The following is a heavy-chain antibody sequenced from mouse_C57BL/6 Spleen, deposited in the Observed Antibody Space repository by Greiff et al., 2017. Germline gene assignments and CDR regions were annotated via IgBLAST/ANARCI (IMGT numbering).Heavy chain of an antibody. V-gene: IGHV1-80*01. J-gene: IGHJ1*03. CDR2: IYPGDGDT. Sequence: QVQLQQSGAELVKPGASVKISCKASGYAFSSYWMNWVKQRPGKGLEWIGQIYPGDGDTNYNGKFKGKATLTADKSSSTAYMQLSSLTSEDSAVYYCARLYSSYWYFDVWGTGTTVTVSS. CDR1: GYAFSSYW. D-gene: IGHD2-5*01. CDR3: ARLYSSYWYFDV.